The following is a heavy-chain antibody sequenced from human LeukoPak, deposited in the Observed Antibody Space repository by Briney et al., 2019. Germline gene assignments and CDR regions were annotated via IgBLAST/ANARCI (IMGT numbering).Heavy chain of an antibody. V-gene: IGHV1-8*01. J-gene: IGHJ6*02. Sequence: ASVKVSCKASGYTFTSYDINWVRQATGQGLEWMGWMNPNSGNTGYAQKFQGRVTMTRNTSISTAYMELSSLRSEDTAVYYCARGYYISSWFYYYYGMDVWGQGTTVTVSS. CDR2: MNPNSGNT. D-gene: IGHD6-13*01. CDR3: ARGYYISSWFYYYYGMDV. CDR1: GYTFTSYD.